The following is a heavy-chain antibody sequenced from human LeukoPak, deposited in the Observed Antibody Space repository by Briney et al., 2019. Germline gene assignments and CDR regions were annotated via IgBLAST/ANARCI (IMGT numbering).Heavy chain of an antibody. D-gene: IGHD6-19*01. CDR1: GGSISSSNW. J-gene: IGHJ4*02. Sequence: SETLSLTCAVSGGSISSSNWWSWVRQPPGKGLEWIGEIYHSGSTNYNPSLKSRVTISVDKSKNQFSLKLSSVTAADTAVYYCARRAGRYSSGPFDYWGQGTLVTVSS. CDR2: IYHSGST. CDR3: ARRAGRYSSGPFDY. V-gene: IGHV4-4*02.